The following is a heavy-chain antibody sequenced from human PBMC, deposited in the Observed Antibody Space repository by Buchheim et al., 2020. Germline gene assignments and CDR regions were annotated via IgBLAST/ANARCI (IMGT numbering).Heavy chain of an antibody. Sequence: EVHLVETGGGLIQPGGSLRLSCAASGFGIADYYIHWVRQAPGKGLEWVSIIHDNGRTYYTDSVKGRFTMSRDTSKNTLFLQMNDLRVEDTALYYCASFGRWGQGT. J-gene: IGHJ1*01. D-gene: IGHD3-10*01. CDR2: IHDNGRT. CDR3: ASFGR. CDR1: GFGIADYY. V-gene: IGHV3-53*02.